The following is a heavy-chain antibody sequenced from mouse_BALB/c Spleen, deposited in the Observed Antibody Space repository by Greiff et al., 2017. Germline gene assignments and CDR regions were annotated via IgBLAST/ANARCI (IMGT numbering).Heavy chain of an antibody. Sequence: EVQLQQSGPSLVKPSQTLSLTCSVTGDSITSGYWNWIRKFPGNKLEYMGYISYSGSTYYNPSLKSRISITRDTSKNQYYLQLNSVTTEDTATYYCASLYDGYYVWFAYWGQGTLVTVSA. CDR1: GDSITSGY. D-gene: IGHD2-3*01. CDR2: ISYSGST. CDR3: ASLYDGYYVWFAY. J-gene: IGHJ3*01. V-gene: IGHV3-8*02.